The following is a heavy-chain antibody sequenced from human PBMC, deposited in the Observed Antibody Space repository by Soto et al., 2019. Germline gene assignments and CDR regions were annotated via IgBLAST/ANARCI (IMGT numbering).Heavy chain of an antibody. CDR1: GYTFTSYG. CDR2: ISAYNGNT. D-gene: IGHD3-22*01. Sequence: WASVKVSCKASGYTFTSYGISWVRQAPGQGLEWMGWISAYNGNTNYAQKLQGRVTMTTDTSTSTAYMELRSLRSDDTAVYYCARDWGGWDSSGYYEDDAFDIWGQGTMVTVSS. J-gene: IGHJ3*02. CDR3: ARDWGGWDSSGYYEDDAFDI. V-gene: IGHV1-18*04.